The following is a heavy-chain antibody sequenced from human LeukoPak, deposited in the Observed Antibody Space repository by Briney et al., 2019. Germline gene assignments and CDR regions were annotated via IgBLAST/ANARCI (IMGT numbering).Heavy chain of an antibody. CDR3: ARERAYFDFWSGPAY. CDR2: ISYDGTTK. D-gene: IGHD3-3*01. CDR1: EVNFRRYA. V-gene: IGHV3-30-3*01. Sequence: GGSLRLSCAVSEVNFRRYAIHWVRQAPGKGLEWVAVISYDGTTKHYADSVKGRLTLSRDSSKNTVFLQMNSLRLEDTAVYYCARERAYFDFWSGPAYWGQGTLVTVSS. J-gene: IGHJ4*02.